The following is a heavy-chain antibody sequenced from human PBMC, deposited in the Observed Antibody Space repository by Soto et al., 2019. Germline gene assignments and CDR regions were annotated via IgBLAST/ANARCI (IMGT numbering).Heavy chain of an antibody. D-gene: IGHD2-2*02. J-gene: IGHJ5*02. V-gene: IGHV3-15*01. CDR1: GFTFSNAW. Sequence: PGVSLRLSCAASGFTFSNAWMSWVRQAPGKGLEWVGRIKSKTDGGTTDYAAPVKGRFTISRDDSKNTLYLQMNSLKTEDTAVYYCTTDTDIVVVPAAIGWFDPCGQGTLVIVYS. CDR2: IKSKTDGGTT. CDR3: TTDTDIVVVPAAIGWFDP.